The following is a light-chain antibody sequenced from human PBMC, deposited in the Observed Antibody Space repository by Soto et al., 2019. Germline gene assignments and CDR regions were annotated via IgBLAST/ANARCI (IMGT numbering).Light chain of an antibody. CDR3: SSYTSSSTYV. J-gene: IGLJ1*01. Sequence: SVLTQPASVSRSPGQSIAISCTGNRNYVGAYNYVSWYQQHPGKAPKLLIYDVSNRPSGVSDRFSGSKSGNTASLTISGLQAEDEADYYCSSYTSSSTYVFGTGTKVTVL. V-gene: IGLV2-14*01. CDR1: RNYVGAYNY. CDR2: DVS.